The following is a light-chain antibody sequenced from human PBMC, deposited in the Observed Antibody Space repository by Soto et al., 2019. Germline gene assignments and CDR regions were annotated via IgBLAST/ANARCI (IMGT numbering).Light chain of an antibody. CDR1: SSNIEGYNV. J-gene: IGLJ1*01. CDR3: CSYVGATTYV. Sequence: QSVLTQPASESGNPGQSITISWSGISSNIEGYNVVSWYQQHQGKAPKVIVYEDIKPPSGVSDRFSGPTSGSTASLPLSGLQAEDDAESYCCSYVGATTYVFGSGTKVTVL. V-gene: IGLV2-23*01. CDR2: EDI.